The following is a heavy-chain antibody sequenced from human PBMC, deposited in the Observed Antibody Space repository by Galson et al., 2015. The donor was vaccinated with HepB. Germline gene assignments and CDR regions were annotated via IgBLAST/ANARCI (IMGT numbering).Heavy chain of an antibody. CDR2: INSDGSSA. D-gene: IGHD3-10*01. V-gene: IGHV3-74*03. CDR3: ASTDFHDDFGPGSYLDF. CDR1: GFTFITHW. J-gene: IGHJ4*02. Sequence: SLRLSCAASGFTFITHWMHWVRQAPGKGLVWVSRINSDGSSATYADSVKGRFTISRDNAKNTVYLQMNSLRADDTAVYYCASTDFHDDFGPGSYLDFWGQGSLVTVSS.